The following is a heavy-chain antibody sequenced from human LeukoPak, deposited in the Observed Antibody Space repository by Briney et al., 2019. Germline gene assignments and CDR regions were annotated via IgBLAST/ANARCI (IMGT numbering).Heavy chain of an antibody. J-gene: IGHJ6*04. CDR1: GFTFSDYY. D-gene: IGHD3-10*01. CDR3: ARVGGELSPNYYYYYGMDV. CDR2: ISSSSSYT. V-gene: IGHV3-11*06. Sequence: GPLRLSCAASGFTFSDYYMSWIRQAPGKGLEWVSYISSSSSYTNYADSVKGRFTISRDNAKNSLYLQMNSLRAEDTAVYYCARVGGELSPNYYYYYGMDVWGKGTTVTVSS.